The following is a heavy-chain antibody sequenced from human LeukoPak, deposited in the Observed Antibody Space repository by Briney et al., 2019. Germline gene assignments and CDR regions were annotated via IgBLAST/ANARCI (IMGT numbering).Heavy chain of an antibody. CDR3: ARDLFTSSWYRWFDP. V-gene: IGHV4-4*08. J-gene: IGHJ5*02. CDR1: GGSIRGYY. Sequence: SETLSLTCNVSGGSIRGYYWSWIRQPPGKGLEWIGYIYSSGSTNYNPSLKSRVTISEDTSKNQFSLKLTSVTAADTAVYYCARDLFTSSWYRWFDPWGQGTLVTVSS. CDR2: IYSSGST. D-gene: IGHD6-13*01.